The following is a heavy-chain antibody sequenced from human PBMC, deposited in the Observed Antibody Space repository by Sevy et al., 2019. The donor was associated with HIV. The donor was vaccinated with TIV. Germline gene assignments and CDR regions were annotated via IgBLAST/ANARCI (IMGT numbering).Heavy chain of an antibody. V-gene: IGHV1-69*13. CDR1: GGTFSSYD. J-gene: IGHJ6*02. CDR3: ARGGGAVDHGMDV. CDR2: IIPMFGTS. D-gene: IGHD2-21*01. Sequence: ASVKVSCKASGGTFSSYDINWVRQAPGQGLEWMGQIIPMFGTSSYPHTLQGRVTITADESTSTAYMDLSSLRSEDTAVYYCARGGGAVDHGMDVWGQGTTVTVSS.